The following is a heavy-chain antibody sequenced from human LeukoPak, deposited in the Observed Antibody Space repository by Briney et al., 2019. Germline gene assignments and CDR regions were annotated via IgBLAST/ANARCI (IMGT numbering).Heavy chain of an antibody. CDR3: ARGPDIVLMVYATNWFDP. CDR2: IYYSGST. V-gene: IGHV4-39*07. D-gene: IGHD2-8*01. Sequence: SETLTLTCTVSGGSISSSSYYWGWIPQPPAKGLEWIGSIYYSGSTYYNPSLKSRVTISVDTSKNQFSLKLSSVTAADTAVYYRARGPDIVLMVYATNWFDPWGEGTLVTVSS. CDR1: GGSISSSSYY. J-gene: IGHJ5*02.